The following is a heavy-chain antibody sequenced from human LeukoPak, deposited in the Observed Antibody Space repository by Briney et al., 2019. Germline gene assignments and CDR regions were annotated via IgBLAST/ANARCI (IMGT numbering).Heavy chain of an antibody. CDR2: ITSTSVST. J-gene: IGHJ4*02. CDR3: ARTYYDILTSYNPYFDY. V-gene: IGHV3-21*01. Sequence: PGGSLRLSCAASGFTFSSYGMHWVRQAPGKGLEWVASITSTSVSTYYADSVKGRFTISRDNAKNSLYLQMDSLRAEDTAVYYCARTYYDILTSYNPYFDYWGQGTLVTVSS. CDR1: GFTFSSYG. D-gene: IGHD3-9*01.